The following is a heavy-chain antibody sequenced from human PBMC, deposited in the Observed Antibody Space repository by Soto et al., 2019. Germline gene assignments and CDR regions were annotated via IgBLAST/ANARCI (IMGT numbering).Heavy chain of an antibody. Sequence: GASVKVSCKASGGTFRSYDISWVRQAPGQGLEWMGGIIPIFGTANYAQKFHGRVTITADKSTSTAYMELSSRRSEDTDVYYCARGRDLRAEAGTMGYYYYGLDVWGQGTTVTVSS. V-gene: IGHV1-69*06. CDR1: GGTFRSYD. CDR3: ARGRDLRAEAGTMGYYYYGLDV. J-gene: IGHJ6*02. CDR2: IIPIFGTA. D-gene: IGHD6-13*01.